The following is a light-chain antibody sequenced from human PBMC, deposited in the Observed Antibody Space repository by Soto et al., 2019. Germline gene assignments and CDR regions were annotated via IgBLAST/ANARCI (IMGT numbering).Light chain of an antibody. J-gene: IGLJ1*01. CDR2: GNS. CDR3: QSYDSSLSGYV. CDR1: SSNIGAGYD. V-gene: IGLV1-40*01. Sequence: QSVLTQRPSVSGAPGQRVTISCTGSSSNIGAGYDEHWYQQLPGTAPKLLIYGNSNRPSGVPDRFSGSKSGTSASLAITGLQAEDEADYYCQSYDSSLSGYVFGTGTKLTVL.